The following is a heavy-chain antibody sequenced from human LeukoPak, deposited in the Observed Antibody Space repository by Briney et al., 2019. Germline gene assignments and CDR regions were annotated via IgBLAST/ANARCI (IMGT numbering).Heavy chain of an antibody. D-gene: IGHD6-13*01. CDR2: MNPNSGNT. CDR3: ARVYGSSWYYYFDY. Sequence: ASVKVSCKASGYTFTGYYMHWVRQASGQGLEWMGWMNPNSGNTGFAQKFQGRVTITRNTSISTAYMELSSLKSEDTAVYYCARVYGSSWYYYFDYWGQGTLVTVSS. J-gene: IGHJ4*02. V-gene: IGHV1-8*03. CDR1: GYTFTGYY.